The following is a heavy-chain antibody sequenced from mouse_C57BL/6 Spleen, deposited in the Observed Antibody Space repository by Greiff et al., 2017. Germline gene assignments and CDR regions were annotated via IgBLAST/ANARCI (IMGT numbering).Heavy chain of an antibody. CDR3: ARDLGRGFAY. D-gene: IGHD4-1*01. CDR2: ISDGGSYT. V-gene: IGHV5-4*01. J-gene: IGHJ3*01. CDR1: GFTFSSYA. Sequence: EVKLMESGGGLVKPGGSLKLSCAASGFTFSSYAMSWVRQTPEKRLEWVATISDGGSYTYYPDNVKGRFTISRDNAKNNLYLQMSHLKSEDTAMYYCARDLGRGFAYWGQGTLVTVSA.